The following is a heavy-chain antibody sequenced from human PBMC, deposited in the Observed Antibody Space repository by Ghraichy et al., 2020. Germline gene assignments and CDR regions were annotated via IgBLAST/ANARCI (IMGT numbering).Heavy chain of an antibody. J-gene: IGHJ3*02. Sequence: SVKVSCKASGGTFSSYTISWVRQAPGQGLEWMGRIIPNLGIANYAQKFQGRVTITADKSTSTAYMELSSLRSEDTAVYYCASPLNYYDSSGYYPNDAFDIWGQGTMVTVSS. CDR1: GGTFSSYT. CDR3: ASPLNYYDSSGYYPNDAFDI. CDR2: IIPNLGIA. D-gene: IGHD3-22*01. V-gene: IGHV1-69*02.